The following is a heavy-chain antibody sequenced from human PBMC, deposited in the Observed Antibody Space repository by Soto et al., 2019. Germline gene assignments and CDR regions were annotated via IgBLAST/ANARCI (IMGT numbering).Heavy chain of an antibody. Sequence: GASAKVSCKASGYTSTSYDINWVRQATGQGLEWMGWMNPNSGNTGYAQKFQGRVTMTRNTSISTAYMELSSLRSEDTAVYYCARGEKDSSSWYRFDYYYYMDVWGKGTTVTVSS. CDR3: ARGEKDSSSWYRFDYYYYMDV. CDR2: MNPNSGNT. V-gene: IGHV1-8*01. CDR1: GYTSTSYD. D-gene: IGHD6-13*01. J-gene: IGHJ6*03.